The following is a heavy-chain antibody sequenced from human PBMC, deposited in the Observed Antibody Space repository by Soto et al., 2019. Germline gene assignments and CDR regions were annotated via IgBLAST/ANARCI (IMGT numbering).Heavy chain of an antibody. CDR2: TYYRSKWYN. J-gene: IGHJ3*02. V-gene: IGHV6-1*01. Sequence: SQTLSLTCAISGDSVSSNSAAWNWIRQSPSRGLEWLGRTYYRSKWYNDYAVSVKSRITMNPDTSKNQFSLQLNSVTPEDTAVYYCASRTGDSDAFDIWGQGTMVTVSS. CDR1: GDSVSSNSAA. CDR3: ASRTGDSDAFDI. D-gene: IGHD4-17*01.